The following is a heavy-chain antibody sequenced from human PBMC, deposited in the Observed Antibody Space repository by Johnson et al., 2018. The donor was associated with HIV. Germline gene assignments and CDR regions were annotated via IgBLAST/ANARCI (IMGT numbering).Heavy chain of an antibody. CDR3: ARAGEGGGLLPNDAFDI. CDR2: IKQDGSEK. V-gene: IGHV3-7*01. J-gene: IGHJ3*02. Sequence: VQLVESGGGLVQPGGSLRLSCVASGITFSRYWMSWVRQAPGKGLEWVANIKQDGSEKYYVDSVKGRFTISRDNAKNTLYLQMNSLRAEDTAVYYCARAGEGGGLLPNDAFDIWGQGTMVTDSS. CDR1: GITFSRYW. D-gene: IGHD2-21*02.